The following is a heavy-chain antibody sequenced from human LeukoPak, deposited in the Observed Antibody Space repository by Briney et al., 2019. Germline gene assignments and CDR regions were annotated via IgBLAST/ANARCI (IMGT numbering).Heavy chain of an antibody. V-gene: IGHV3-23*01. J-gene: IGHJ6*02. Sequence: GGSLGLSCAASEFTFSSCAMQWVRQAPGKGLEWVSGISASGGNTWYADSVKGRFTISRDNSKNTLYLQMNSLRAEETAVYYCAKYVSARGPPYALAVWGQGTTVTVSS. CDR1: EFTFSSCA. CDR2: ISASGGNT. CDR3: AKYVSARGPPYALAV. D-gene: IGHD2/OR15-2a*01.